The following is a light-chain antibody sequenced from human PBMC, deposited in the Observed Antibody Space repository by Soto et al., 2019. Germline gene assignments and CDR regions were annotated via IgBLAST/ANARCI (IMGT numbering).Light chain of an antibody. Sequence: EIVMTQSPATLSVSPGERATLSCRASQSVSSNLAWYQQKPGQAPRLLIYGASTRATGIPARFSGSGSGTEFTLTISSLRSEDFAVYYCQQYNNWPQTFGQGTKLEIK. CDR1: QSVSSN. CDR2: GAS. V-gene: IGKV3-15*01. CDR3: QQYNNWPQT. J-gene: IGKJ2*01.